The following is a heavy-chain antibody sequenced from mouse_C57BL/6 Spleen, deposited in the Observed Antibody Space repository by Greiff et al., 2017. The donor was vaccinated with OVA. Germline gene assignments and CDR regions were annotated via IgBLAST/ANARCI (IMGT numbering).Heavy chain of an antibody. CDR3: ARSLANWDAWFAY. V-gene: IGHV1-22*01. Sequence: EVQLQESGPELVKPGASVKMSCKASGYTFTDYNMHWVKQSHGKSLEWIGYINPNNGGTSSNQKFKGKATLTVNKSSSTAYMELRSLTSEDSAVYYCARSLANWDAWFAYWGQGTLVTVSA. J-gene: IGHJ3*01. D-gene: IGHD4-1*01. CDR1: GYTFTDYN. CDR2: INPNNGGT.